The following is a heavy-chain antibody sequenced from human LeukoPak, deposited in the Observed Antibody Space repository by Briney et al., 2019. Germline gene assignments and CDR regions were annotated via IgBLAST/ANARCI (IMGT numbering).Heavy chain of an antibody. J-gene: IGHJ1*01. CDR2: ISGGGGST. D-gene: IGHD3-22*01. CDR1: GFTFSSYG. CDR3: AKVRYDSSGYGEYFQH. V-gene: IGHV3-23*01. Sequence: PGGSLRLSCAASGFTFSSYGMSWVRQAPGKGLEWVSAISGGGGSTYYADSVKGRFTISRDNSKNTLYLQMNSLRAEDTAVYYCAKVRYDSSGYGEYFQHWGQGTLVTVSS.